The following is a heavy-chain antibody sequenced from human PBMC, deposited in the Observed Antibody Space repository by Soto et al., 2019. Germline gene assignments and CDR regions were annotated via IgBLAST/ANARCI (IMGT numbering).Heavy chain of an antibody. D-gene: IGHD2-21*02. V-gene: IGHV4-31*03. Sequence: SETLSLTCTVSGGSISSGGYYWSWIRQHPGKGLEWIGYIYYSGSTYYKQSLKSRVTISVDTSKNQFSLKLSSVTAADTAVYYCARMPFLAYCGGDCYSHAFDIWGQGTMVTVSS. J-gene: IGHJ3*02. CDR1: GGSISSGGYY. CDR2: IYYSGST. CDR3: ARMPFLAYCGGDCYSHAFDI.